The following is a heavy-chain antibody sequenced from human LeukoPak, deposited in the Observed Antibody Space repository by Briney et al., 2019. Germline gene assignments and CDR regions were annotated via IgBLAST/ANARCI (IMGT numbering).Heavy chain of an antibody. CDR1: GFTFSSYL. CDR3: AKPGYITSGWFDY. CDR2: ISASGGNT. Sequence: GGSLGLSCAASGFTFSSYLMSWVRRAPGKGLEWVSTISASGGNTYYADSVKGRFTTSRDNPKNTLLLQMNSLRAEDTAVYYCAKPGYITSGWFDYWGQGALVTVST. V-gene: IGHV3-23*01. D-gene: IGHD1-14*01. J-gene: IGHJ5*01.